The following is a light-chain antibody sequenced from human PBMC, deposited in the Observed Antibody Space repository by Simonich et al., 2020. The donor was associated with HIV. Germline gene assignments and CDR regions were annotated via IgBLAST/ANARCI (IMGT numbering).Light chain of an antibody. CDR3: QQYNSYPWT. V-gene: IGKV1-5*03. J-gene: IGKJ1*01. CDR1: QSFSNW. Sequence: DIQMTQSPSTLSASVGDRGTNTCRASQSFSNWLAWYQQKPGKAPKLLIFKTSNLESGVPSRFTGSGSGTEFTLTISSLQPDDFATYYCQQYNSYPWTFGQGTKVEIK. CDR2: KTS.